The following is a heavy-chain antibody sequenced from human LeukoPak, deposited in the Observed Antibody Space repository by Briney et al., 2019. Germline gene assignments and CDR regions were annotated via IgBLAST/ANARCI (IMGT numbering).Heavy chain of an antibody. CDR3: ARYVVYGSGKYYFDY. D-gene: IGHD3-10*01. CDR2: INYSGST. V-gene: IGHV4-39*01. Sequence: KPSETLSLTCTVSGGSVSSTTYFWSWIRQPPGKGLEWIASINYSGSTYYNPSLKSRVTISVDTSENQSSLKLSSVTAADTAVYYCARYVVYGSGKYYFDYWGQGTLVTVSS. J-gene: IGHJ4*02. CDR1: GGSVSSTTYF.